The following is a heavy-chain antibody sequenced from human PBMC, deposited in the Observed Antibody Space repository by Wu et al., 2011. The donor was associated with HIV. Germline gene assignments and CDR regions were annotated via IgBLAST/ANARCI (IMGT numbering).Heavy chain of an antibody. CDR3: ARDEGLQPGWFDP. V-gene: IGHV1-18*04. CDR2: INTYNGDT. J-gene: IGHJ5*02. CDR1: GYTFSDYY. Sequence: QVQLVQSGAEVVKPGASVKVSCKASGYTFSDYYIYWVRQAPGQGLEWMGWINTYNGDTNYAQKIQGRLTMTTDTFTSTAYMELRSLRSDDTAVYYCARDEGLQPGWFDPWGQGTLVTVSS. D-gene: IGHD4-11*01.